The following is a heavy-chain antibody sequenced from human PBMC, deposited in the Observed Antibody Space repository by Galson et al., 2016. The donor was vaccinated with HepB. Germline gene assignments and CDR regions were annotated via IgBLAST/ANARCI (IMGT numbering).Heavy chain of an antibody. Sequence: AESVRGRFTISRDNANNVFFLQMESLRTDDTAVYYCARDNYGSMTGYYGAGMDVWGQGTTVTVAS. D-gene: IGHD3-9*01. J-gene: IGHJ6*02. V-gene: IGHV3-30*03. CDR3: ARDNYGSMTGYYGAGMDV.